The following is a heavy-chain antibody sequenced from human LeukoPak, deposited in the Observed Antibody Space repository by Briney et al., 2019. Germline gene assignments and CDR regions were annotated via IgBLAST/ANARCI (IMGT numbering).Heavy chain of an antibody. J-gene: IGHJ4*02. V-gene: IGHV3-21*01. Sequence: GGSLRLSCAASGFTFSSYTMNWVRQAPGKGEEWVSSISSSSSYIYYAGSVKGRFTISRDNAKNSLYLQINSLRAEDTAVYYCAREINLDYWGQGTLVTVSS. CDR3: AREINLDY. CDR2: ISSSSSYI. CDR1: GFTFSSYT.